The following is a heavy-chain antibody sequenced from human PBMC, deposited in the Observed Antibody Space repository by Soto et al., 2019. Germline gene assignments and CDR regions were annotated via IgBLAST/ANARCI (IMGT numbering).Heavy chain of an antibody. J-gene: IGHJ4*02. CDR3: ARDLENYDFWSGYATPPFDY. Sequence: GASVKVSCKASGYTFTSYGISWVRQAPGQGLEWMGWISAYNGNTNYAQKLQGRVTMTTDTSTSTAYMELRSLRSDDTAVYYCARDLENYDFWSGYATPPFDYWGQGTQVTVSS. CDR1: GYTFTSYG. V-gene: IGHV1-18*01. D-gene: IGHD3-3*01. CDR2: ISAYNGNT.